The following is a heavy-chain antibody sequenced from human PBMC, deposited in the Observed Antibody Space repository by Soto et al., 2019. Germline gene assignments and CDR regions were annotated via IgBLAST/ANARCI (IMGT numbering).Heavy chain of an antibody. CDR1: GFTFSSYG. Sequence: SLRLSCAASGFTFSSYGMHWVRQAPGKGLEWVAFISHDGSNKYYGDSMKGRIAMSRDNSKSTLYLQMSSLRAEDTAVYYCTKRRNVLRFLEWSSGMEVWGQGTTVTVSS. J-gene: IGHJ6*02. D-gene: IGHD3-3*01. V-gene: IGHV3-30*18. CDR3: TKRRNVLRFLEWSSGMEV. CDR2: ISHDGSNK.